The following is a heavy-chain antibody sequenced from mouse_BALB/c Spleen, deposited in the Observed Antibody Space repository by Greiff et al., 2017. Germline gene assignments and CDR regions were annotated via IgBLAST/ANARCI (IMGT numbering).Heavy chain of an antibody. Sequence: EVQLQQSGPELVKPGASVKISCKASGYTFTDYNMHWVKQSHGKSLEWIGYIYPYNGGTGYNQKFKSKATLTVDNSSSTAYMELRSLTSEDSAVYYCARRALNLYFDYWGQGTTLTVSS. D-gene: IGHD1-3*01. CDR1: GYTFTDYN. V-gene: IGHV1S29*02. CDR3: ARRALNLYFDY. J-gene: IGHJ2*01. CDR2: IYPYNGGT.